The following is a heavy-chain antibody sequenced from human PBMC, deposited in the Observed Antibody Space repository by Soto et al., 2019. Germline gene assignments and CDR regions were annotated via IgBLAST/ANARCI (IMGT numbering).Heavy chain of an antibody. CDR2: IYYTGNT. J-gene: IGHJ3*02. V-gene: IGHV4-31*03. CDR3: ARVGISSSDAFDI. Sequence: QVQLQESGPGLVKPSQTLSLTCTVSGGSISSGGYYWSWMRQHPEKGLEWIGYIYYTGNTYYNASLKSRVTISVDTSNNQFSLKLSSVTAADTAVYYCARVGISSSDAFDIWGQGTTVTVSS. CDR1: GGSISSGGYY. D-gene: IGHD6-6*01.